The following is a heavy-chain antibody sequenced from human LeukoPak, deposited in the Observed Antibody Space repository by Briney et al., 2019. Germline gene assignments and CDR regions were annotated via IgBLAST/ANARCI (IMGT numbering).Heavy chain of an antibody. V-gene: IGHV4-59*01. J-gene: IGHJ4*02. CDR3: AREALVGASNFDF. CDR2: IYYGGNT. Sequence: SETLSLTCTVSGGSISSYYWSWIRQPPGKGLVWIGYIYYGGNTNYNPSLKSRVSMSVDTSKKQISLKLSSVTAADTAVYYCAREALVGASNFDFWGQGALVTVSS. D-gene: IGHD1-26*01. CDR1: GGSISSYY.